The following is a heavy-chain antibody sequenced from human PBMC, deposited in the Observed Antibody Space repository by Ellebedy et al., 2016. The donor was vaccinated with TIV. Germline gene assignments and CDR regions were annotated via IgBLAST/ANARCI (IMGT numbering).Heavy chain of an antibody. CDR3: ASGPNQYFFDY. J-gene: IGHJ4*02. CDR1: GGSISPYY. V-gene: IGHV4-59*01. CDR2: IYYTGST. Sequence: MPSETLSLTCTVSGGSISPYYWSWIRQPPGKGLEWIGYIYYTGSTNYNPSLKSRVTMSLDTSKNQLALKLSSVTAADTAVYHCASGPNQYFFDYWGQGTLVTVSS. D-gene: IGHD1-14*01.